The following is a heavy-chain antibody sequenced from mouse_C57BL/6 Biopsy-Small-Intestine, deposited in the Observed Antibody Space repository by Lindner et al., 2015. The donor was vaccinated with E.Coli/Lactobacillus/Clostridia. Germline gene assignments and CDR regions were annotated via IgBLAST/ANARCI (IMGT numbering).Heavy chain of an antibody. V-gene: IGHV1-64*01. CDR3: ARGACSGNCYDLDNWVDL. D-gene: IGHD1-3*01. J-gene: IGHJ3*01. CDR2: MNPKSGGT. Sequence: SVKVSCKASGYTLTRYDINWVRQAAGQGLEWMGWMNPKSGGTTLAQKFNGRVTMTRDTSISTAYMELSGLRSDDTAVYYCARGACSGNCYDLDNWVDLWGQGTLVTVS. CDR1: GYTLTRYD.